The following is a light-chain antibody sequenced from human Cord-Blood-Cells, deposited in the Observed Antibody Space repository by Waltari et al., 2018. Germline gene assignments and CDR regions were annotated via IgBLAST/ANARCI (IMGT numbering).Light chain of an antibody. V-gene: IGKV1-27*01. CDR2: ASS. Sequence: DIQMTQSPSSLSASVGDRVTITCRASQGISNYLAWYQQKPGKVPKLLIYASSTLQSGVPSRFSGSGSGNDFILTISRLQPEDVATYYCQKYNSAPRTFGQGTKLEIK. CDR1: QGISNY. CDR3: QKYNSAPRT. J-gene: IGKJ2*01.